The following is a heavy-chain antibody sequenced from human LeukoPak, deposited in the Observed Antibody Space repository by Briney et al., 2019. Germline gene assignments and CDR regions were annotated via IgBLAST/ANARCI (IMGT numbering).Heavy chain of an antibody. CDR1: GFTFSSYS. D-gene: IGHD2-2*01. J-gene: IGHJ5*02. CDR3: ARTPAASLIKNNWFDP. V-gene: IGHV3-21*01. CDR2: ISSSSSYI. Sequence: PGGSLRLSCAASGFTFSSYSMNWVRQAPGKGLEWVSSISSSSSYIYYADSVKGRFTISRDNAKNSLYLQVNSLRAEDTAVYYCARTPAASLIKNNWFDPWGQGTLVTVSS.